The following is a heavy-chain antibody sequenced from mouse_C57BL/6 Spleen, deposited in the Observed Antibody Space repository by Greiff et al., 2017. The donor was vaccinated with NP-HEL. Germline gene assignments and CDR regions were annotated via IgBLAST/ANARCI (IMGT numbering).Heavy chain of an antibody. Sequence: QVQLQQSGAELVKPGASVKLSCKASGYTFTSYWMHWVKQRPGRGLEWIGRIDPNSGGTKYNEKFKSKATLTVDKPSSTAYMQLSSLTSEDSAVDYCAKETYDYDGAWFAYWGQGTLVTVSA. J-gene: IGHJ3*01. D-gene: IGHD2-4*01. V-gene: IGHV1-72*01. CDR1: GYTFTSYW. CDR2: IDPNSGGT. CDR3: AKETYDYDGAWFAY.